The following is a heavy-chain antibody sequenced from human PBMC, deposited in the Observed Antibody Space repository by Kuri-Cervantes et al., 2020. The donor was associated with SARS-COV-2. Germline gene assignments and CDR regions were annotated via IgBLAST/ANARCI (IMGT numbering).Heavy chain of an antibody. D-gene: IGHD2-2*01. Sequence: ASVKVSCKVSGYTLTELSMHWVRQAPGKGLEWMGGFDPEDGETIYAQKFQGRVTMTEDTSTDTAYMELSSLRSEDTAVYYCARVSPRTFCSSINCDYYYYMDVWGKGTTVTVSS. CDR2: FDPEDGET. CDR1: GYTLTELS. J-gene: IGHJ6*03. CDR3: ARVSPRTFCSSINCDYYYYMDV. V-gene: IGHV1-24*01.